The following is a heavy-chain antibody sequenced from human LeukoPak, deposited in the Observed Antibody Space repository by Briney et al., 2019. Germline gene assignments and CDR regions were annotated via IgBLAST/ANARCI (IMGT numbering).Heavy chain of an antibody. D-gene: IGHD3-22*01. CDR2: MNPNSGNT. CDR3: ARGQYLAYYNSSGYLN. V-gene: IGHV1-8*01. J-gene: IGHJ4*02. Sequence: ASVKVSCKASGYTFTSHDINWVRQATGQGLEWMGWMNPNSGNTGYAQKFQGRVTMTRNTSISTAYMELSSLRSEDTAVYCCARGQYLAYYNSSGYLNWGQGTLVTVSS. CDR1: GYTFTSHD.